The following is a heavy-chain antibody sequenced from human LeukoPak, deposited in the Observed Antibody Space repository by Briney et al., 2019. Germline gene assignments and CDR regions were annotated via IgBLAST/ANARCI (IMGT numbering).Heavy chain of an antibody. J-gene: IGHJ5*02. D-gene: IGHD6-13*01. CDR2: ISAYNGNT. V-gene: IGHV1-18*01. CDR3: ARVVSSSNWFDP. CDR1: GYTFTSHG. Sequence: ASVKVSFKASGYTFTSHGISWVRQAPGQGLEWMGWISAYNGNTNYAQKLQGRVTMTTDTSTSTAYMELRSLRSDDTAVYYCARVVSSSNWFDPWGQGTLVTVSS.